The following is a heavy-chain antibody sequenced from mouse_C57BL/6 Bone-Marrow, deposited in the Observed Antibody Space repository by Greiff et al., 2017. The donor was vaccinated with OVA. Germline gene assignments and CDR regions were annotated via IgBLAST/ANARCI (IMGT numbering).Heavy chain of an antibody. J-gene: IGHJ1*03. CDR3: TTGYGSSFWYFDV. CDR2: IDPENGDT. Sequence: EVQLQQSGAELVRPGASVKLSCTASGFNIKDDYMHWVKQRPEQGLEWIGWIDPENGDTEYASKFQGKATIPADTSSNTAYLQLSSLTSEDTAVYYCTTGYGSSFWYFDVWGTGTTVTVSS. D-gene: IGHD1-1*01. V-gene: IGHV14-4*01. CDR1: GFNIKDDY.